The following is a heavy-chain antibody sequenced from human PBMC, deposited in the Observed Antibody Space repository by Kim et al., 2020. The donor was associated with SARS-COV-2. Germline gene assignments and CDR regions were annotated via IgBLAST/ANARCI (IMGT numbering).Heavy chain of an antibody. CDR2: IYHRGST. J-gene: IGHJ4*02. CDR1: GGYINTSHYY. V-gene: IGHV4-39*01. D-gene: IGHD3-16*01. Sequence: SETLSLTCSVSGGYINTSHYYWAWIRQPPGKGLDWIGTIYHRGSTYYNPSLKSRVTISVDTSRNKFSLKLASVTAADPAVYYCARRTEAGGYFDFWGQGSPVTVAS. CDR3: ARRTEAGGYFDF.